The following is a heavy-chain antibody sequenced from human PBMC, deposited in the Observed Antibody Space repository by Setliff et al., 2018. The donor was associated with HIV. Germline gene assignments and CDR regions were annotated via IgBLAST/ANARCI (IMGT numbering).Heavy chain of an antibody. Sequence: PSETLSLTCTVSGGSISSSSYYWGWIRQPPGKGLEWIGSRYYSGSSYYSPSLKSRVTLFLDTSKNQFSLTLNSLTAADTAVYYCARLAGQRTIAAADYFFDFWGQGALVTVSS. V-gene: IGHV4-39*01. CDR3: ARLAGQRTIAAADYFFDF. D-gene: IGHD6-13*01. J-gene: IGHJ4*02. CDR1: GGSISSSSYY. CDR2: RYYSGSS.